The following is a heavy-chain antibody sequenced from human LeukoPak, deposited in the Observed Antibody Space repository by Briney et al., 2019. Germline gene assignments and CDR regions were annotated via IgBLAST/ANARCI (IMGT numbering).Heavy chain of an antibody. D-gene: IGHD3-22*01. J-gene: IGHJ3*02. CDR2: INHSGST. Sequence: SETLSLTCAVYGGSFSGYYWSWIRQPPGKGLEWIGEINHSGSTNYNPSLKSRVTISVDTSKNQFSPKLSSVTAADTAVYYCARAITMIVVAGDAFDIWGQGTMVTVSS. V-gene: IGHV4-34*01. CDR1: GGSFSGYY. CDR3: ARAITMIVVAGDAFDI.